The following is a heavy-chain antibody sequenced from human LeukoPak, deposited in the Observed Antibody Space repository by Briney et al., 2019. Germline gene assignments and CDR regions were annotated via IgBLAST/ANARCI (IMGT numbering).Heavy chain of an antibody. V-gene: IGHV4-59*01. CDR3: ARDLADDVLTAYHWFDP. D-gene: IGHD3-9*01. Sequence: SETLSLTCTVSGGSISSYYWSWIRQPPGKGLEWIGYIYYSGSTNYNPSLKSRVTISVDTSKNQFSLKLSSVTAADTAVYYCARDLADDVLTAYHWFDPWGQGTLVTVSS. J-gene: IGHJ5*02. CDR1: GGSISSYY. CDR2: IYYSGST.